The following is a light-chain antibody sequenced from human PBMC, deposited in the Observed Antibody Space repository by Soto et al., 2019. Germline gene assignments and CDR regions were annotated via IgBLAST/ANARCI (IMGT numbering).Light chain of an antibody. V-gene: IGKV3-11*01. CDR1: QSVSSY. CDR2: DAS. Sequence: EIVLTQSPATLSLSPGERATLSCRASQSVSSYLAWYQQKPGQAPRLLIYDASNRATGIPARFSGSGSCTDVTLTISSLEPEDFAVYYCQQRSNWPLTFGGGTKVEIK. CDR3: QQRSNWPLT. J-gene: IGKJ4*01.